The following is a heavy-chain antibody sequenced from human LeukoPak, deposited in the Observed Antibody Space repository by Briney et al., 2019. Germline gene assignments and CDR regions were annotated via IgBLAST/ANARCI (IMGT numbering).Heavy chain of an antibody. CDR1: GGTFSSYA. CDR2: IIPIFGTA. Sequence: ASVKVSCKASGGTFSSYAISWVRQAPGQGLEWMGGIIPIFGTANYARKFQGRVTITADESTSTAYMELSSLRSEDTAVYYCARDLESGVVPGVYWGQGTLVTVSS. J-gene: IGHJ4*02. CDR3: ARDLESGVVPGVY. D-gene: IGHD3-3*01. V-gene: IGHV1-69*13.